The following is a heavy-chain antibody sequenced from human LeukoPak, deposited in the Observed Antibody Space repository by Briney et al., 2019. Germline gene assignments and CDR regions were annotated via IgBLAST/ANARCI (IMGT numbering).Heavy chain of an antibody. CDR2: INPNSGGT. CDR3: ARDSGDGYNLFDY. CDR1: GYTFTGYY. J-gene: IGHJ4*02. D-gene: IGHD5-24*01. Sequence: ASVTVSCKASGYTFTGYYMHWMRQAPGQGLEWMGWINPNSGGTNYAQKFQGRVTMTRDTSITTAYMELSRLRSDDTAVYYCARDSGDGYNLFDYWGQGTLVTVSS. V-gene: IGHV1-2*02.